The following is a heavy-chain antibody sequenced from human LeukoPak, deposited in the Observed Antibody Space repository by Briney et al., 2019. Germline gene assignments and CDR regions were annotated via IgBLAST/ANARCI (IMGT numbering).Heavy chain of an antibody. Sequence: SETLSLTCTVSGGSISSGGYYWSWIRQPPGKGLEWIGYIYHSGSTYYNPSLKSRVTISVDRSKNQFSLKLSSVTAADTAVYYCARETAGYSSSGFDYWGQGTLVTVSS. CDR2: IYHSGST. CDR3: ARETAGYSSSGFDY. D-gene: IGHD6-6*01. J-gene: IGHJ4*02. V-gene: IGHV4-30-2*01. CDR1: GGSISSGGYY.